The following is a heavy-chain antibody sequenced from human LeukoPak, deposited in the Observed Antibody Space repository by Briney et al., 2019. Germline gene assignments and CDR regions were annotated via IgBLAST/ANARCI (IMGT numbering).Heavy chain of an antibody. CDR1: GSTFTXXX. D-gene: IGHD6-19*01. V-gene: IGHV3-23*01. Sequence: PGGSLRLSXAASGSTFTXXXXXXXXQXXXXXXXXXXXISGSXXITYYAGXXXXXXXXSXDNSKNTLYLQMNSLRAEDTAVYYCAKERGRSGWSDGFDYWGQGTLVTVSS. CDR2: ISGSXXIT. CDR3: AKERGRSGWSDGFDY. J-gene: IGHJ4*02.